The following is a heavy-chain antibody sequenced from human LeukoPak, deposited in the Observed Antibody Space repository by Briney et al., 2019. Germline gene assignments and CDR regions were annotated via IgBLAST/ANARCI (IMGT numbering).Heavy chain of an antibody. J-gene: IGHJ6*04. CDR2: LNSDGSIT. V-gene: IGHV3-74*01. CDR3: GRDNNYKVDV. CDR1: VFSLSNYW. D-gene: IGHD4-11*01. Sequence: QTGGSLTLSCAASVFSLSNYWMVWVRQAPGKGLVWVSNLNSDGSITNYADSVKGRSTISRDNAKNTLYLQMNSLRAEDTAVYYCGRDNNYKVDVWGKGTTVTVSS.